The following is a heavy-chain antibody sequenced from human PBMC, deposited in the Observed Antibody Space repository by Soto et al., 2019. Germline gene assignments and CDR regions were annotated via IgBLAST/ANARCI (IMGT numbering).Heavy chain of an antibody. Sequence: PGGSLRLSCAASGFTFSDYYMSWVRQAPGKGREWVSYVSGSTTYTNYADSVKGRFTISRDNAKSPLFLQMNSLRAEDTAVYYCARDGPLPMATSYYFYAMDVWGQGTTVTVSS. CDR3: ARDGPLPMATSYYFYAMDV. D-gene: IGHD3-10*01. J-gene: IGHJ6*02. CDR2: VSGSTTYT. V-gene: IGHV3-11*06. CDR1: GFTFSDYY.